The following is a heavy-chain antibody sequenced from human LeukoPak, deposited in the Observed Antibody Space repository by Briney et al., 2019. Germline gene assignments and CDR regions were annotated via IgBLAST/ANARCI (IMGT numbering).Heavy chain of an antibody. D-gene: IGHD5-24*01. Sequence: QAGGSLRLSCAASGFTFSSYAMSWVRQAPGKGPEWVSAISGSGGSTYYADSVKGRFTISRDNSKNTLYLQMNSLRAEDTAVYYCAKEYGYNWILPNFFDYWGQGTLVTVSS. V-gene: IGHV3-23*01. CDR1: GFTFSSYA. J-gene: IGHJ4*02. CDR2: ISGSGGST. CDR3: AKEYGYNWILPNFFDY.